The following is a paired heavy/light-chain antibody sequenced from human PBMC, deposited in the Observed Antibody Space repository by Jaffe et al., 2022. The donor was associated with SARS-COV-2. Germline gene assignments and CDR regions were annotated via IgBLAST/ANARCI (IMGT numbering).Light chain of an antibody. CDR1: NLRSKP. CDR2: DNT. V-gene: IGLV3-21*02. CDR3: QVWNFISGQWDYV. Sequence: SYVLTQPPSVSVAPGQTARITCGGNNLRSKPVHWYQQRPGQAPVLVIYDNTDRPSGIPERFAGSKSENTATLTISGVEAGDEADYYCQVWNFISGQWDYVFGAGTKVTVL. J-gene: IGLJ1*01.
Heavy chain of an antibody. Sequence: EVHLSESGGGLVQPGGSLRLSCAASGFTFDSYDMTWVRQAPGKGLEWVSSVTGNGRRTYYADSVKGRFTISRDNSKNTLSLQMDILRAEDTATYYCAKGRKAADDAFDFWGQGTMVIVSS. CDR3: AKGRKAADDAFDF. CDR1: GFTFDSYD. V-gene: IGHV3-23*01. J-gene: IGHJ3*01. CDR2: VTGNGRRT.